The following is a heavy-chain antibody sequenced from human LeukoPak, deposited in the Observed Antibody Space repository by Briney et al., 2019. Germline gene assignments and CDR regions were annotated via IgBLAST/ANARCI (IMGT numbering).Heavy chain of an antibody. Sequence: ASVKVSCSSSGYILTNYGIYWVRQAPGQGLEWMGWINTYNGETEYAQNFQGRVTMTTDTSTSTAYMDLRSLTSDDTAVYYCARGRLGVSGYKDFLDYWGQGTLVTVSS. CDR3: ARGRLGVSGYKDFLDY. V-gene: IGHV1-18*01. CDR2: INTYNGET. D-gene: IGHD5-12*01. CDR1: GYILTNYG. J-gene: IGHJ4*02.